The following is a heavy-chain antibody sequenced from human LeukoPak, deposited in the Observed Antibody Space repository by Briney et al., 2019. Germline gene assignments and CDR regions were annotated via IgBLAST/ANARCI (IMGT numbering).Heavy chain of an antibody. J-gene: IGHJ4*02. CDR1: GFTFDDYA. Sequence: GRSLRLSCAASGFTFDDYAMHWVRQAPGKGLEWVSGISWNSGSIGYADSVKGRFTISRDNAKNSLYLQMNSLRAEDTALYYCAKGPDYGSGSYYFDYWGQGTLVTVSS. V-gene: IGHV3-9*01. CDR2: ISWNSGSI. CDR3: AKGPDYGSGSYYFDY. D-gene: IGHD3-10*01.